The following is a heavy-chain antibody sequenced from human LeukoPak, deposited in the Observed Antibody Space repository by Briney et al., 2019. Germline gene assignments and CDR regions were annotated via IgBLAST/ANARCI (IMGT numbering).Heavy chain of an antibody. CDR2: IYYSGST. Sequence: PSQTLSLTCTVSGGSISSVDYYWSWIRQPPGKGLEWIGYIYYSGSTYYDPSLKSRVMISVDASKNQFSLKLRSVTAADTAVYYCARLGIDYDILTGYIPDAFDIWGQGTMVTVSS. J-gene: IGHJ3*02. CDR1: GGSISSVDYY. CDR3: ARLGIDYDILTGYIPDAFDI. V-gene: IGHV4-30-4*01. D-gene: IGHD3-9*01.